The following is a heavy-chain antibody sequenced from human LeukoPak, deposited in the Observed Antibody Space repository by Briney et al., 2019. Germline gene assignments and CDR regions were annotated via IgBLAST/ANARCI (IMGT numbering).Heavy chain of an antibody. CDR2: IYSGGST. D-gene: IGHD3-3*01. Sequence: GGSLRLSCAASGFIVSSNYMSWVRQAPGKGLEWVSVIYSGGSTYYADSVKGRFTISRDKSRNTLFLQMNSLRAEDTAVYYCARGVHDFWSGFYFDYWGQGTLVTVSS. J-gene: IGHJ4*02. CDR1: GFIVSSNY. CDR3: ARGVHDFWSGFYFDY. V-gene: IGHV3-66*02.